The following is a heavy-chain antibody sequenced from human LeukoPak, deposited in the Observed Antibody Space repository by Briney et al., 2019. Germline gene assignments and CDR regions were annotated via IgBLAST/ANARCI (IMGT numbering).Heavy chain of an antibody. CDR2: ISYDGSSK. CDR1: GFTFSSYT. Sequence: GGSLRLSCAASGFTFSSYTMHWVRQAPGKGLEWVALISYDGSSKYYADSVKGRFTISRDNSNNTLYLQMNSLRAEDTAVFYCARVMRQRLVLGLFDYWGQGTLVTVSS. J-gene: IGHJ4*02. V-gene: IGHV3-30-3*01. CDR3: ARVMRQRLVLGLFDY. D-gene: IGHD6-13*01.